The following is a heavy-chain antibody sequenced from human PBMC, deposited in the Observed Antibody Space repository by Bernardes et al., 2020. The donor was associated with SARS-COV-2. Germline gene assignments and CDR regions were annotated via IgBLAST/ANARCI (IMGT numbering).Heavy chain of an antibody. CDR3: AGHWAKDVVVGMVAATILGWFDP. J-gene: IGHJ5*02. Sequence: SETLSLTCIVSGGPISNSDYYWGWLRQPPGKGLEWIGSVHYSGTTSCNPSLRSRLSIYEDTSRNQFSLRLSSVTAADTAVYYCAGHWAKDVVVGMVAATILGWFDPWGRGTLVTVSS. D-gene: IGHD2-15*01. V-gene: IGHV4-39*01. CDR2: VHYSGTT. CDR1: GGPISNSDYY.